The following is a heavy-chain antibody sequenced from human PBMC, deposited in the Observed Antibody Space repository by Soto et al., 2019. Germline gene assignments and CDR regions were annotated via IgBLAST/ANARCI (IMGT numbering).Heavy chain of an antibody. CDR3: ARGTPPEGWRKGAYCGGDCSFYGMDV. CDR1: GGSISSSSYY. J-gene: IGHJ6*02. D-gene: IGHD2-21*02. Sequence: SETLFLTCTVSGGSISSSSYYWGWIRQPPGKGLEWIGSIYYSGSTYYNPSLKSRVTISVDTSKNQFSLKLSSVTAADTAVYYCARGTPPEGWRKGAYCGGDCSFYGMDVWGQGTTVTVSS. V-gene: IGHV4-39*01. CDR2: IYYSGST.